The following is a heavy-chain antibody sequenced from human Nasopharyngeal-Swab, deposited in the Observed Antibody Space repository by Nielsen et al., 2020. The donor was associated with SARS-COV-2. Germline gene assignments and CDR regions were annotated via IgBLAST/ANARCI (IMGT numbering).Heavy chain of an antibody. CDR1: GYSFTSYW. CDR3: ARQSYCSSTSCYGLDYYYYMDV. V-gene: IGHV5-51*01. D-gene: IGHD2-2*01. CDR2: IYPGDSDT. Sequence: GESLKISWKGSGYSFTSYWIGWVRQMPGKGPEWMGIIYPGDSDTRYSPSFQGQVTISADKSISTAYLQWSSLKASDTAMYYCARQSYCSSTSCYGLDYYYYMDVWGKGTTVTVSS. J-gene: IGHJ6*03.